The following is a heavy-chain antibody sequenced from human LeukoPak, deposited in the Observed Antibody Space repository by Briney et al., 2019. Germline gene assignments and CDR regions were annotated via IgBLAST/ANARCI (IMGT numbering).Heavy chain of an antibody. CDR1: GVSISSSSAY. CDR2: IYYSKNT. CDR3: VSPRGFSYGYFDC. J-gene: IGHJ4*02. D-gene: IGHD5-18*01. Sequence: PSETLSLTCTVSGVSISSSSAYWGWIRQPPGKGLEWIGSIYYSKNTYYNPSLKSRVTISADTSKNQFPLTLGSVSATDTAVYYCVSPRGFSYGYFDCWGQGTLVTVSS. V-gene: IGHV4-39*01.